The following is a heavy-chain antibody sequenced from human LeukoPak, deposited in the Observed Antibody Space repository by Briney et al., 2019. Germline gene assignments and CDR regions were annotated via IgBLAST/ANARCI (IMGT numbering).Heavy chain of an antibody. CDR1: GYTFSSYG. D-gene: IGHD3-10*01. CDR3: AKLVGEGFDY. V-gene: IGHV3-30*18. Sequence: GGSLRLSCAASGYTFSSYGMHWVRQAPGKGLEWVAVISYDGSNKYYADSVKGRFTISRDNSKNTLYLQMNSLRAEDTAVYYCAKLVGEGFDYWGQGTLVTVSS. CDR2: ISYDGSNK. J-gene: IGHJ4*02.